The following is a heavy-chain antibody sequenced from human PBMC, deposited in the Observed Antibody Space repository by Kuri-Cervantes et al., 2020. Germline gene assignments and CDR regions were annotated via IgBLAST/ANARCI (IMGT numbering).Heavy chain of an antibody. Sequence: GGSLRLSCAASGFTFSSYNMNWVRQAPGKGLEWVSYISSSGSTIYYADSVKGRFTISRDNAKNTLYLQMNSLRAEDTAVYYCAREEGPLDYWGQGTLVTVSS. CDR2: ISSSGSTI. CDR3: AREEGPLDY. V-gene: IGHV3-48*01. CDR1: GFTFSSYN. J-gene: IGHJ4*02.